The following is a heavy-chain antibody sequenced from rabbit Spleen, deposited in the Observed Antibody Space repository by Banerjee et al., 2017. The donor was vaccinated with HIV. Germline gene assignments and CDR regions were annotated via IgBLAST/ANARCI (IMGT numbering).Heavy chain of an antibody. CDR2: IWTGNDYT. CDR3: ARGIDYGTRLDL. D-gene: IGHD2-1*01. V-gene: IGHV1S40*01. Sequence: QSLEESGGGLVQPGASLTLTCTASGFSFSSGYDMCWVRQAPGKGLEWIGYIWTGNDYTYYANSVKGRFTITKTSSTTVTLQMTSLTAADTATYFCARGIDYGTRLDLWGQGTLVTVS. J-gene: IGHJ3*01. CDR1: GFSFSSGYD.